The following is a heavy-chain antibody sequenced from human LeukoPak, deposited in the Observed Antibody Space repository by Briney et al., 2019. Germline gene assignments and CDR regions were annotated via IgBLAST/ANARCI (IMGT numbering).Heavy chain of an antibody. V-gene: IGHV1-24*01. D-gene: IGHD4-11*01. J-gene: IGHJ6*03. CDR3: ATVAHEGTVTTGGYYYYYYYMDV. CDR2: FDPEDGET. CDR1: GYTLTELS. Sequence: ASVTVSFMVSGYTLTELSMHWVRQAPGKGREWVGGFDPEDGETSYAQSVQGRVTMTEDTSTDTAYMELSSLRSEDTAVYYCATVAHEGTVTTGGYYYYYYYMDVWGKGTTVTASS.